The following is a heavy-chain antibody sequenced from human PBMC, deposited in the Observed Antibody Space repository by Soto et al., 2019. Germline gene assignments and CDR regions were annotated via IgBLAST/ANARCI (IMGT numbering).Heavy chain of an antibody. J-gene: IGHJ4*02. V-gene: IGHV1-58*01. CDR3: AADYDYYESSGYYCGVH. CDR1: GFTFTSSA. D-gene: IGHD3-22*01. Sequence: SVKVSCKASGFTFTSSAVQWVRQARGQRLEWIGWIVVGSGNTNYAQKFQERVTITRDMSTSTAYMELSSLRSEDTAVFYCAADYDYYESSGYYCGVHWGQGTLVTVSS. CDR2: IVVGSGNT.